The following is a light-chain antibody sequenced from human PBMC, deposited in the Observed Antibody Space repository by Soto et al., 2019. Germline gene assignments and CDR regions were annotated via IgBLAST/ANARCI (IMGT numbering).Light chain of an antibody. J-gene: IGLJ1*01. Sequence: QSALTQPASVSGSPGQSITISCTGTSSDVGGYNHVSWYQQHPGKAPKLIIYDNNKRPSGIPDRFSGSKSGTSATLGITGLQTGDEADYYCGTWDSSLSAYVFGTGTKLTVL. CDR1: SSDVGGYNH. CDR2: DNN. CDR3: GTWDSSLSAYV. V-gene: IGLV1-51*01.